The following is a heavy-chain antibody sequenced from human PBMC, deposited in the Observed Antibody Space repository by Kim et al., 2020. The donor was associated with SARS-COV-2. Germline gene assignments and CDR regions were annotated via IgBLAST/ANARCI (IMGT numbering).Heavy chain of an antibody. V-gene: IGHV4-39*01. J-gene: IGHJ4*02. D-gene: IGHD6-6*01. CDR2: IYYSGST. CDR1: GGSISSSSYY. Sequence: SETLSLTCTVSGGSISSSSYYWGWIRQPPGKGLEWIGSIYYSGSTYYNSSLKSRVTISVDTSKNQFSLKLSSVTAADTAVYYCARHLCAGCIAARPFYFDYWGQGTLVTVSS. CDR3: ARHLCAGCIAARPFYFDY.